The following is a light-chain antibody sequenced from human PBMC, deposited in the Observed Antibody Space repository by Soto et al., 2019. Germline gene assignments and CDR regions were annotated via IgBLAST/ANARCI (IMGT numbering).Light chain of an antibody. Sequence: QSVLTQPPSVSAAPGQKVTISCSGSSSNIGNSYVSWYQQLPGTAPKLLIYDNNKRPSGIPDRFSGSKSGTSATLGITGFQTGDEADYYCGTWDSSLSAGVFGGGTKLTVL. CDR1: SSNIGNSY. J-gene: IGLJ3*02. V-gene: IGLV1-51*01. CDR3: GTWDSSLSAGV. CDR2: DNN.